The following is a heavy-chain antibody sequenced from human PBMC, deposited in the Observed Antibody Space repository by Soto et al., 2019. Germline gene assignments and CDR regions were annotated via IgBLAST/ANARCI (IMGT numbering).Heavy chain of an antibody. CDR2: ISGSSGIT. V-gene: IGHV3-23*01. Sequence: GGSLRLSCAASGFTFSSYSMNWVRQAPGKGLEWVSHISGSSGITYYADSMKGRFTISRDNSKNMLYLQMNSLRAEDTAVYYCAREEDILTGYYIVYWGQGTPVTVSS. CDR1: GFTFSSYS. J-gene: IGHJ4*02. CDR3: AREEDILTGYYIVY. D-gene: IGHD3-9*01.